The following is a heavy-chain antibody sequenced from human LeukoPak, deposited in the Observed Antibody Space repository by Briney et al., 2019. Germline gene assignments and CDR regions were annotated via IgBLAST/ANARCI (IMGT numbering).Heavy chain of an antibody. CDR2: INPSGGST. J-gene: IGHJ4*02. V-gene: IGHV1-46*01. D-gene: IGHD3-10*01. CDR3: ARDLGGEFGELLSVDY. CDR1: GYTFTSYY. Sequence: ASVKVSCKASGYTFTSYYMHWVRQAPGQGLEWMGIINPSGGSTSYAQKFQGRVTMTRDTSTSTVYMELSSLRSEDTAVYYCARDLGGEFGELLSVDYWGQGTLVTASS.